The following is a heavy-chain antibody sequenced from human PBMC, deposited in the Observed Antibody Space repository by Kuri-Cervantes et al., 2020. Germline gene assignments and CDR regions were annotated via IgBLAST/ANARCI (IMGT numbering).Heavy chain of an antibody. CDR2: ISYDGSNK. CDR3: AREWFGGIDY. D-gene: IGHD3-10*01. V-gene: IGHV3-30*03. J-gene: IGHJ4*02. CDR1: GFTFSSYG. Sequence: GESLKISCAASGFTFSSYGMHWVRQAPGKGLEWVAVISYDGSNKYYADSVKGRFTISSDNSKNTLYLQMNSLRAEDTAVYYCAREWFGGIDYWGQGTLVTVSS.